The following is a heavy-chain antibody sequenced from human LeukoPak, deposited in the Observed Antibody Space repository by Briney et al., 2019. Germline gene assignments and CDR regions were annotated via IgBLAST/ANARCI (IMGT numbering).Heavy chain of an antibody. J-gene: IGHJ4*02. CDR2: IYYSGST. D-gene: IGHD3-3*01. CDR1: GGSISSSSYY. CDR3: ARRRLWSGSIVDY. Sequence: PSETLSLTCTVSGGSISSSSYYWGWIRQPPGKGLEWIGSIYYSGSTYYNPSLKSRVTISVDTSKNQFSLKLSSVTAADTAVYYCARRRLWSGSIVDYWGQGTLVTVSS. V-gene: IGHV4-39*01.